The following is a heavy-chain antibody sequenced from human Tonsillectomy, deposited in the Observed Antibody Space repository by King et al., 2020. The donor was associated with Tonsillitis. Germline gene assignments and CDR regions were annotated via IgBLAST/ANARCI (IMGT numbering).Heavy chain of an antibody. CDR3: VKALAGKGWN. CDR2: ISGSGAST. J-gene: IGHJ4*02. Sequence: VQLVESGGGLEQPGGSLRLSCAASGFTFRNFAMHWVRQAPGKGLEWVSGISGSGASTYYPDSVRGRFTISRDNSKTTLYLQISRLRVDDTAIYYCVKALAGKGWNWGQGTLVTVSS. V-gene: IGHV3-23*04. D-gene: IGHD6-19*01. CDR1: GFTFRNFA.